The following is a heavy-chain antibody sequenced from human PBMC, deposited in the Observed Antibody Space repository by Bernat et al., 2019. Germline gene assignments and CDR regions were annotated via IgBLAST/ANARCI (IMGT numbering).Heavy chain of an antibody. D-gene: IGHD4-17*01. CDR3: ARQSGTVTKNSFDI. J-gene: IGHJ3*02. V-gene: IGHV4-59*08. Sequence: QVQLQESGPGLVKPSETLSLTCIVSGGSISGYFWSWIRQPPGKGLEWIVYIHYTGDAIYSPSLKSRVTISVDTSKNQVSLKLTSVTAADTAVYYCARQSGTVTKNSFDIWGRGTMVTVSS. CDR1: GGSISGYF. CDR2: IHYTGDA.